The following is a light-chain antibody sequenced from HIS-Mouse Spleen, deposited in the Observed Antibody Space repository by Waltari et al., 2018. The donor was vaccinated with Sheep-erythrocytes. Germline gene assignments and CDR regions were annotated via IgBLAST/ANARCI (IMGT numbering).Light chain of an antibody. CDR3: CSYAGSYNHV. J-gene: IGLJ1*01. CDR1: SSDVGGYNY. CDR2: DVI. V-gene: IGLV2-11*01. Sequence: QSALTQPRSVSGSPGQSVTISCTGTSSDVGGYNYVSWYQQHPGKAPKLMIYDVIKRPSGVPDRFSGSKSGNTASLTISGLQAEDEADYYCCSYAGSYNHVFATGTK.